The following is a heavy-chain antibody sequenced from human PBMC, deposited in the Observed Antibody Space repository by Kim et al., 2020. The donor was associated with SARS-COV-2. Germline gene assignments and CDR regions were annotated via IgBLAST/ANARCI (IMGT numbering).Heavy chain of an antibody. CDR3: TWGYYNY. V-gene: IGHV3-49*03. D-gene: IGHD3-22*01. CDR2: IRSKASGVTT. J-gene: IGHJ4*02. CDR1: GFTFGDYP. Sequence: GGSLRLSCTASGFTFGDYPMSWFRQAPGKGLEWVGFIRSKASGVTTEYAASVKGRFTISRDDSKSIAYLQMNSLKTEDTAVDYCTWGYYNYWGQGTLVTVSS.